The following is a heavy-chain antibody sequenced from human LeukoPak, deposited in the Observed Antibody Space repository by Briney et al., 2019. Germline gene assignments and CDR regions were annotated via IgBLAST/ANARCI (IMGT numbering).Heavy chain of an antibody. J-gene: IGHJ5*02. CDR1: GGSIGSYY. CDR3: ATSRYAGLNWFDP. D-gene: IGHD5-12*01. CDR2: IDYSGTT. Sequence: KPSETLSLTCTVSGGSIGSYYWSWIRQPPGKGLEWTGYIDYSGTTNYNPSLKSRVTISLDMAKNQFSLKLSSVTAADTAVYYCATSRYAGLNWFDPWGQGTLVTVSS. V-gene: IGHV4-59*12.